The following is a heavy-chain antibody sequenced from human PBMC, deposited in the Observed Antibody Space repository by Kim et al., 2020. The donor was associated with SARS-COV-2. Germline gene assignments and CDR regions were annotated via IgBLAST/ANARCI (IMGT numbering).Heavy chain of an antibody. Sequence: SETLSLTCAVSGGSISNSWWSWVRQPPGMGLEWSGEISHSVTTNYNASLKSRVTISVDKSNNQFSLKLTSVTAADTAVYYCAQSSARRCLAYWGQGTLV. CDR2: ISHSVTT. V-gene: IGHV4-4*02. D-gene: IGHD6-19*01. CDR3: AQSSARRCLAY. CDR1: GGSISNSW. J-gene: IGHJ4*02.